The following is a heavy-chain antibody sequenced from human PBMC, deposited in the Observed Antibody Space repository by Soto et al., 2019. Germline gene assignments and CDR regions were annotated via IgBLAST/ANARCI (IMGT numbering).Heavy chain of an antibody. V-gene: IGHV4-31*03. CDR3: AGGSWRCGESTDY. Sequence: QVQLQESGPGLVKPSQTLSLTCTVSGGSISSGGYYWSWIRQHPGKGLEWIGYSYYSGSTYYNPTLNSRVNIAVDTSKNQFSLKLSSVTAADTAVYYCAGGSWRCGESTDYWGQGTLVTVSS. J-gene: IGHJ4*02. CDR2: SYYSGST. D-gene: IGHD3-10*01. CDR1: GGSISSGGYY.